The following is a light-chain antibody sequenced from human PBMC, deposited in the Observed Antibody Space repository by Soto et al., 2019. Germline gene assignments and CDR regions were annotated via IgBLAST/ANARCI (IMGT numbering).Light chain of an antibody. CDR1: SSDVGGYNY. CDR2: EVN. CDR3: SSYTSTSTLVV. V-gene: IGLV2-14*01. J-gene: IGLJ1*01. Sequence: QSALTQPASVSGSPGQSITISCTGTSSDVGGYNYVSWYQQHPGKAPKLMIYEVNNRPSGVSNRFSGSKSGNTASLTISGLQPEDEADYYCSSYTSTSTLVVFGTGTKLTVL.